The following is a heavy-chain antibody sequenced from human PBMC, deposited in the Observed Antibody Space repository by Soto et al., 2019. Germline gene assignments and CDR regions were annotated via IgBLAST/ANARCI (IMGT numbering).Heavy chain of an antibody. CDR2: IIPIFGTA. D-gene: IGHD1-1*01. CDR3: ATAGTGYYYGMDV. J-gene: IGHJ6*02. V-gene: IGHV1-69*06. CDR1: GGTFSSYA. Sequence: SVKVSCKASGGTFSSYAISWVRQAPGQGLEWMGGIIPIFGTANYAQKFQGRVTITADKSTSTAYMELSSLRSEDTAVYYCATAGTGYYYGMDVWGQGTTVTVSS.